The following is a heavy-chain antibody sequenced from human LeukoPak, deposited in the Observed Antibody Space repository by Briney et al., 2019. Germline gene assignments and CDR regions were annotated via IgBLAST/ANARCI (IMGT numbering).Heavy chain of an antibody. CDR3: ARGTTYYYDSSGYYYKWFDP. CDR2: INHSGST. CDR1: GGSFSGYY. D-gene: IGHD3-22*01. Sequence: PSETLSLTCAVYGGSFSGYYWSWIRQPPGKGLEWIGEINHSGSTNYNPSLKSRVTISVDTSKNQFSLKLSSVTAADTAVYYCARGTTYYYDSSGYYYKWFDPWGQGTLVIVFS. J-gene: IGHJ5*02. V-gene: IGHV4-34*01.